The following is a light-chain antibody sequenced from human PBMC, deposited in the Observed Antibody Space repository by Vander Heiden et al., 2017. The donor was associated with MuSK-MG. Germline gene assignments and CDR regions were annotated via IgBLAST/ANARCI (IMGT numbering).Light chain of an antibody. V-gene: IGKV1-39*01. CDR1: HSISSY. CDR3: QQSHSTPRT. Sequence: DIQTTQSPSSLSASVGDRVTITCLASHSISSYLNWYQQKPGKAPKLLIYAASSLQSGVPSRFSVSGSGTDFTLTISSLQPDDFATYYCQQSHSTPRTFGQGTKVEIK. CDR2: AAS. J-gene: IGKJ2*02.